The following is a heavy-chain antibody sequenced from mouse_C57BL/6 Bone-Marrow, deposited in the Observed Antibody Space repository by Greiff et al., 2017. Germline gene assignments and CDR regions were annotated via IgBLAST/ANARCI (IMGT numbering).Heavy chain of an antibody. V-gene: IGHV1-64*01. D-gene: IGHD1-3*01. CDR3: AGSSYYAMDY. J-gene: IGHJ4*01. Sequence: VQLQQPGAELVKPGASVSLSCKASGYTFTSYWLHWVKQRPGQGLEWIGMIHPNSGSTNYNAKFKSKATLTVDKSSSTAYMQLSSLTSEDSAVYYCAGSSYYAMDYWGQGTSVTVSS. CDR2: IHPNSGST. CDR1: GYTFTSYW.